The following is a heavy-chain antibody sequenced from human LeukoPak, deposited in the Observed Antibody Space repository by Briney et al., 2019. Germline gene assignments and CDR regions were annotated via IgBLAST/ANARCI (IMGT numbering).Heavy chain of an antibody. CDR3: AREGISGSYGC. CDR2: IYYSGST. CDR1: GGSISSYY. J-gene: IGHJ4*02. V-gene: IGHV4-59*01. D-gene: IGHD1-26*01. Sequence: KPSETLSLTCTVSGGSISSYYWSWIRQPPGKGLEWIGYIYYSGSTNYNPSLKSRVTISVDTSKNQFSLKLSSVTAADTAVYYCAREGISGSYGCWGQGTLVTVSS.